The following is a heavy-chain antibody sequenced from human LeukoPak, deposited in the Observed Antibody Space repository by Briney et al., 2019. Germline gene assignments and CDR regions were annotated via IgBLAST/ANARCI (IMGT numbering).Heavy chain of an antibody. J-gene: IGHJ4*02. CDR1: GYTFSTYC. D-gene: IGHD3-22*01. CDR2: INPSGSGT. V-gene: IGHV1-46*01. CDR3: ARGDQYNSSGYYRGYLDY. Sequence: GASVKVSCKASGYTFSTYCMHWVRQAPGQGLEWMGIINPSGSGTSYAQKFQGRVTMTRDTSRSTVYMGLNSLRSEDTAVYYCARGDQYNSSGYYRGYLDYWGQGSLVTVSS.